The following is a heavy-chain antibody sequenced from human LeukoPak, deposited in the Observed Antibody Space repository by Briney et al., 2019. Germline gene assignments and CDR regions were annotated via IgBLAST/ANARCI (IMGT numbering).Heavy chain of an antibody. CDR3: ARHAGGYDRELDY. CDR2: IYYSGST. J-gene: IGHJ4*02. Sequence: PSETLSLTCTVSCGPISSSSYYWGWIRQPPGKGLEWIGSIYYSGSTYYNPSLKSRVTISVDTSKNQFSLKLSSVTAADAAVYYCARHAGGYDRELDYWGQGTLVTVSS. CDR1: CGPISSSSYY. D-gene: IGHD5-12*01. V-gene: IGHV4-39*01.